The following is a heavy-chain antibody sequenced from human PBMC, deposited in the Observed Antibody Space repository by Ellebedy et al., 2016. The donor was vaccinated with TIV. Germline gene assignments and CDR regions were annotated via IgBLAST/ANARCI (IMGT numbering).Heavy chain of an antibody. J-gene: IGHJ5*02. V-gene: IGHV3-30*03. D-gene: IGHD3-10*01. CDR3: ARDVLYGEIWP. CDR1: GFTFSSYV. Sequence: GGSLRLSCAASGFTFSSYVMHWVRQAPGKGLEWVAVISYDGSNKYYADSVKGRFTISRDNSKNTLYLQMNSLRAEDTAVYYCARDVLYGEIWPWGQGTLVTVSS. CDR2: ISYDGSNK.